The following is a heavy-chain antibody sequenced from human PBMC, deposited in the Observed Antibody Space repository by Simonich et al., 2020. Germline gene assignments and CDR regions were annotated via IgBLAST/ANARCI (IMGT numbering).Heavy chain of an antibody. V-gene: IGHV1-2*02. J-gene: IGHJ3*02. Sequence: QVQLVQSGAEVKKPGASVKVSCKASGYTFTGYYMHWVRQAPGQGLEWMGWNNPNSGGTNYAQKFQGRVNMTRDTSISTAYMELSRLRSDDTAVYYCARDPVVPAAIRNAFDIWGQGTMVTVSS. CDR3: ARDPVVPAAIRNAFDI. CDR2: NNPNSGGT. D-gene: IGHD2-2*01. CDR1: GYTFTGYY.